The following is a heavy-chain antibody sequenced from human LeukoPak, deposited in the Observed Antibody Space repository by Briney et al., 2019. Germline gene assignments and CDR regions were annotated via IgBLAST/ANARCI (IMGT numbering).Heavy chain of an antibody. CDR3: ARDRGRGYSYGYPLGY. D-gene: IGHD5-18*01. V-gene: IGHV1-3*01. J-gene: IGHJ4*02. CDR1: GYTFTSYA. CDR2: INAGNGNT. Sequence: ASVQVSCKASGYTFTSYAMHWVRQAPGQRLEWMGWINAGNGNTKYSQKFQGRVTITRDTSASTAYMELSSLRSEDTAVYYCARDRGRGYSYGYPLGYWGQGTLVTVSS.